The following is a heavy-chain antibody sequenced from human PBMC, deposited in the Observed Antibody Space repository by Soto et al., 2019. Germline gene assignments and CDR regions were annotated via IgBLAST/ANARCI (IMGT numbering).Heavy chain of an antibody. Sequence: ASVKVSCKASGYTFTSYYMHWVRQAPGQGLEWMGIISPSGGSTSYAQKFQGRVTMTRDTSTSTVYMELSSLRSEDTAVYYCAIGRCSGGSCYPPEAFDIWGQGTMVTVSS. CDR2: ISPSGGST. D-gene: IGHD2-15*01. V-gene: IGHV1-46*03. CDR3: AIGRCSGGSCYPPEAFDI. CDR1: GYTFTSYY. J-gene: IGHJ3*02.